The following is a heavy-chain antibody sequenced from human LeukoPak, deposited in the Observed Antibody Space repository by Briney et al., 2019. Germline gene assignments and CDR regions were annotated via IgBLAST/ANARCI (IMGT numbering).Heavy chain of an antibody. D-gene: IGHD3-10*01. CDR3: ATWGGTLLWFGEYG. J-gene: IGHJ4*02. CDR1: GGSFSGYY. V-gene: IGHV4-34*01. Sequence: SETLSLTCAVYGGSFSGYYWSWIRQPPGKGLEWIGEINHSGSTNYNPSLKSRVTISVDTSKNQFSLKLSSVTAADTAVYYCATWGGTLLWFGEYGWGQGTLVTVSS. CDR2: INHSGST.